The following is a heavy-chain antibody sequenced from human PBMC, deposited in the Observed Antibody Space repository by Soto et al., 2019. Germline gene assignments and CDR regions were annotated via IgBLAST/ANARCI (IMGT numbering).Heavy chain of an antibody. V-gene: IGHV1-18*01. CDR3: ARARPHDYSNSWFDP. Sequence: QVQLVQSGAEVKKPGASVKVSCKASGYTFTSYGISWVRQAPGQGLEWMGWISAYNGNTNYAQKLQGRVTMTTDTSTRTAYMELRSLRSDDTAVYYCARARPHDYSNSWFDPWGQGTLVTVSS. CDR2: ISAYNGNT. CDR1: GYTFTSYG. D-gene: IGHD4-4*01. J-gene: IGHJ5*02.